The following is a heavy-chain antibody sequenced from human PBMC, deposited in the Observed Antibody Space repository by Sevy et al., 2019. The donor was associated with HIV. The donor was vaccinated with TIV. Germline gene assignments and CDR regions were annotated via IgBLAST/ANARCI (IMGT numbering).Heavy chain of an antibody. J-gene: IGHJ4*02. Sequence: GGSLRLSCAASGFPVSSNYMSWVRQAPGKGLEWVSAISGSGGSTYYADSVKGRFTISRDNSKNTLYLQMNSLRVEDTAVYYCARGKSGYGYGLDYWGQGTLVTVSS. V-gene: IGHV3-23*01. CDR3: ARGKSGYGYGLDY. CDR1: GFPVSSNY. CDR2: ISGSGGST. D-gene: IGHD5-18*01.